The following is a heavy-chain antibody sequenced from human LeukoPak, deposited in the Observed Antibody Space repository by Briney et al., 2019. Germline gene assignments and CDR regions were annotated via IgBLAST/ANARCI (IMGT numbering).Heavy chain of an antibody. Sequence: SETLSLTCAVYGGSFSGYYWSWIRQPPGKGLEWIGEINHSGSTNYNPSLKGRVTISVDTSKNQFSLKLSSVTAADTAVYYCARGRKVRGVIGMDVWGKGTTVTVSS. CDR1: GGSFSGYY. CDR2: INHSGST. J-gene: IGHJ6*04. D-gene: IGHD3-10*01. CDR3: ARGRKVRGVIGMDV. V-gene: IGHV4-34*01.